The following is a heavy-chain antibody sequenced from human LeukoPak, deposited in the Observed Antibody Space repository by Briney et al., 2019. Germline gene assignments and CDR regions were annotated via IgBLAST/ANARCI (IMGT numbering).Heavy chain of an antibody. CDR2: IRNDRTKDGCNE. Sequence: GGSLRLSCAASGFIFTNFGIHWVRQAPGKGLEWVAYIRNDRTKDGCNECYADSVKGRFTISRDYSKNTVYLQMNSLRLEDTAIYYCAKGDGWGQGTLVTVSS. D-gene: IGHD2-21*01. CDR1: GFIFTNFG. CDR3: AKGDG. J-gene: IGHJ4*02. V-gene: IGHV3-30*02.